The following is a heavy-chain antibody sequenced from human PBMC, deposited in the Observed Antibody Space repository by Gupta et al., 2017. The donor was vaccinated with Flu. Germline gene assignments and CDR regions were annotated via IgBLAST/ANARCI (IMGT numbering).Heavy chain of an antibody. V-gene: IGHV3-48*01. Sequence: VRQAPGKGLEWVSYISGGGTTIYYADSVKGRFTISRDNAKNSLYLQMNSLRAEDTAVYYCASCHYDSSGTHFWGQGTLVTVSS. J-gene: IGHJ4*02. CDR3: ASCHYDSSGTHF. CDR2: ISGGGTTI. D-gene: IGHD3-22*01.